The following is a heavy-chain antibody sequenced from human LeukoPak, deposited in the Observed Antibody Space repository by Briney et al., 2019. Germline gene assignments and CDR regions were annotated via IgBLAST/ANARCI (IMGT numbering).Heavy chain of an antibody. CDR2: ICYSGST. Sequence: PSETLSLTCSVSGGSIGSSSYCWGWIRQPPGKGLEWIGTICYSGSTFYNPALKSRVTLSVDTSKNQFSLKLSSVTAADPAVYYCARTENYIPEDCFDPWGQGTLVTVSS. CDR3: ARTENYIPEDCFDP. J-gene: IGHJ5*02. CDR1: GGSIGSSSYC. V-gene: IGHV4-39*01. D-gene: IGHD5-24*01.